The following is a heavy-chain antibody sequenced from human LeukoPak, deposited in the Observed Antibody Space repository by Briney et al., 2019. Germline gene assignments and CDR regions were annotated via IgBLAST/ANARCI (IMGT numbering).Heavy chain of an antibody. CDR3: ARGVVVISAFDI. Sequence: SETLSLTCTVSGDSISSYYWSWIRQPPGKGLEWIGYIYYSGSTNYNPSLKSRVTISVDTSKNQFSLKLSSVTAADTAVYYCARGVVVISAFDIWGQGTLVTVSS. V-gene: IGHV4-59*01. CDR1: GDSISSYY. J-gene: IGHJ3*02. D-gene: IGHD3-22*01. CDR2: IYYSGST.